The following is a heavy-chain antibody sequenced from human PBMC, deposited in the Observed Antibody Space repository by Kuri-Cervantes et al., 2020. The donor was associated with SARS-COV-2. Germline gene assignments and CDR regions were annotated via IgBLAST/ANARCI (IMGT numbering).Heavy chain of an antibody. CDR1: GFTVSSNY. V-gene: IGHV3-53*04. CDR3: TTFPISRVAGTCDY. D-gene: IGHD6-19*01. Sequence: LSLTCAASGFTVSSNYMSWVRQAPGKGLEWVSVIYSGGSTYYADSVKGRFTISRHNSKNTLYLQMNSLRAEDTAVYYCTTFPISRVAGTCDYWGQGTLVTVSS. J-gene: IGHJ4*02. CDR2: IYSGGST.